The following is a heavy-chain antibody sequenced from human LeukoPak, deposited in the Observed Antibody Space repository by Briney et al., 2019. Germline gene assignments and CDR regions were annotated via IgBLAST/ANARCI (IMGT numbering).Heavy chain of an antibody. CDR3: ARGSGGSFDH. V-gene: IGHV1-18*01. D-gene: IGHD2-15*01. J-gene: IGHJ4*02. Sequence: ASVKVSCKTSGYTFTSYGISWVRQAPGQGLEWMGWTSEYNTNTNYAQKLQGRVTMTTDTSTNTAYLELRSLTSDDTAVYYCARGSGGSFDHWGQGTLVTVSS. CDR1: GYTFTSYG. CDR2: TSEYNTNT.